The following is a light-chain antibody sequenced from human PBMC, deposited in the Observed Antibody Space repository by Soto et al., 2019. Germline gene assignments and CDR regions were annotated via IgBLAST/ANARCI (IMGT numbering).Light chain of an antibody. CDR3: QKDSRAPWT. Sequence: DIQMTQSPSSLSASVGDRVTITCRASQGISNYLAWYQQKPGKVPKLLIYAASTLQSRVPYPFRGSGSGTESTLTISSQQPEDVATWNGQKDSRAPWTFGQGTKVQIQ. CDR2: AAS. J-gene: IGKJ1*01. V-gene: IGKV1-27*01. CDR1: QGISNY.